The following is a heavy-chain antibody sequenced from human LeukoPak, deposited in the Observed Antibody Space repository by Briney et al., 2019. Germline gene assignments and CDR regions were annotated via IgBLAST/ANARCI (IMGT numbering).Heavy chain of an antibody. D-gene: IGHD3-3*01. V-gene: IGHV4-39*01. CDR3: ARHRRDHDFWSGPNPTHYYYYMDV. CDR1: GGSISSSSYY. Sequence: PSETLSLTCTVSGGSISSSSYYWGWIRQPPGNGLEWIVTIYYSGHTYYNPSLKSRVTISVDTSKNQFSLKLSSVTAADTAVYYCARHRRDHDFWSGPNPTHYYYYMDVWGKGTTVTVSS. CDR2: IYYSGHT. J-gene: IGHJ6*03.